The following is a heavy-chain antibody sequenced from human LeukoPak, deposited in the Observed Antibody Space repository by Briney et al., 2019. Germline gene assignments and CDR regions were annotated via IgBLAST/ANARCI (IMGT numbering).Heavy chain of an antibody. V-gene: IGHV1-2*02. CDR3: ARGHPSAEPPDY. CDR2: INPNTGGA. Sequence: EASVKVSCKASGYTFTDYYIHWVRQVPGQGLEYMGWINPNTGGASYAQRFRDRVTMSVDTSITTVYMELSRLTGDDTAVYYCARGHPSAEPPDYWGQGDLVTVSS. J-gene: IGHJ4*02. D-gene: IGHD1-14*01. CDR1: GYTFTDYY.